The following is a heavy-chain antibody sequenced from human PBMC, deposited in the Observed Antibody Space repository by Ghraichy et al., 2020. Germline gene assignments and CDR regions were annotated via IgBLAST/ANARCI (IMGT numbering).Heavy chain of an antibody. CDR1: AFTFSNYA. CDR3: AKDRDYYDSSGYYFNDFDI. CDR2: IGGSGSRT. D-gene: IGHD3-22*01. J-gene: IGHJ3*02. V-gene: IGHV3-23*01. Sequence: GESLNISCAASAFTFSNYAMTWVRRAPGKGLEWVSTIGGSGSRTYYTDSVKGRFTISRDNSKNTLYLQMNSLRAEDTAVYYCAKDRDYYDSSGYYFNDFDIWGQGTPVTVSS.